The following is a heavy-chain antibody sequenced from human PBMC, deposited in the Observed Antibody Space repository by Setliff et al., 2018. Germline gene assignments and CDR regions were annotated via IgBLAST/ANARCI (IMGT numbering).Heavy chain of an antibody. CDR3: ARDGGGDSDAFDI. V-gene: IGHV1-2*06. D-gene: IGHD3-16*01. J-gene: IGHJ3*02. CDR1: GYTFTGYY. CDR2: INPSSGAT. Sequence: AASVKVSCKASGYTFTGYYMYWVRQAPGQGLEWMGQINPSSGATIYAQKFQGRVTMTSDTSISTAYMELGRLRSDDTAVYFCARDGGGDSDAFDIWGQGTMVTVSS.